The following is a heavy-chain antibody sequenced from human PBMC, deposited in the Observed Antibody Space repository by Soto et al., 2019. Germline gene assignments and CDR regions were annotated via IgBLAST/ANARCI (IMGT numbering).Heavy chain of an antibody. CDR3: ATTTPRTPLGYYYDSSGYYYVYAFDI. CDR1: GYTLTELS. CDR2: FDPEDGET. V-gene: IGHV1-24*01. D-gene: IGHD3-22*01. J-gene: IGHJ3*02. Sequence: GASVKVSCKVSGYTLTELSMHWVRQAPGKGLEWMGGFDPEDGETIYAQKFQGRVTMTEDTSTDTAYMELSSLRSEDTAVYYCATTTPRTPLGYYYDSSGYYYVYAFDIWGQGTMVTVSS.